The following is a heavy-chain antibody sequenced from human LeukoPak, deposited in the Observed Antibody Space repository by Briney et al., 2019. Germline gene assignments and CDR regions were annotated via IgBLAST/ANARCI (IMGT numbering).Heavy chain of an antibody. CDR3: AREDRWVGYGVSYGMDV. CDR2: ISWNSGSI. D-gene: IGHD4-17*01. Sequence: PGGSLRLSCAASGFTFDDYAMHWVRQAPGKGLEWVSGISWNSGSIGYADSVKGRFTISRDNSKNTLYLQMNSLRAEDTAVYYCAREDRWVGYGVSYGMDVWGQGTTVTVSS. J-gene: IGHJ6*02. CDR1: GFTFDDYA. V-gene: IGHV3-9*01.